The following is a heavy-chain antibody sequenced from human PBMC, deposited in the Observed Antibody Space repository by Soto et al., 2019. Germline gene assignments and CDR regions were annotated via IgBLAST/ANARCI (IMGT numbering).Heavy chain of an antibody. D-gene: IGHD3-10*01. V-gene: IGHV4-34*01. J-gene: IGHJ6*02. CDR3: ARGILRGVIRHYYYGMDV. Sequence: QVQLQQWGAGLLKPSETLSLTCAVYGGSFSGYYWSWIRQPPGKGLEWIGEINHRGSTNYNPSLKSRVNISVDTSKNQCSLKLSSVTAADTAVYYCARGILRGVIRHYYYGMDVWGQGTTVTVSS. CDR1: GGSFSGYY. CDR2: INHRGST.